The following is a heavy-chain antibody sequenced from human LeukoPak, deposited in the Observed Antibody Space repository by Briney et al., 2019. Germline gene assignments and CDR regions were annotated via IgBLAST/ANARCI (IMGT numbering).Heavy chain of an antibody. J-gene: IGHJ4*02. CDR1: GGSISSGSYY. CDR3: ARQTYYGSGSLDY. V-gene: IGHV4-61*02. Sequence: SETLSLTCTISGGSISSGSYYWSWLRQPAGKGLEWIGRIYTSGSTNYNPSLKSRVTISVDTSKNQFSLKLSSVTAADTAVYYCARQTYYGSGSLDYWGQGTLVTVSS. D-gene: IGHD3-10*01. CDR2: IYTSGST.